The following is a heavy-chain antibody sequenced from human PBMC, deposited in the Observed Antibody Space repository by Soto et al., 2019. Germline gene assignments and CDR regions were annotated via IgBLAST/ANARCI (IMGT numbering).Heavy chain of an antibody. CDR2: ISDTGRDT. V-gene: IGHV3-23*01. CDR1: GSTLNYYD. D-gene: IGHD3-16*01. Sequence: EAQLLESGGGLVQPGGSLRLSWVASGSTLNYYDVTWVRRAPGGGLEWVPTISDTGRDTYFGASVWGRFSFPRDKSRNAVFLQMHSLTVDDTALYYCATSSERLSLVTLGGLIPLGFDYWGQGILVTVSS. J-gene: IGHJ4*02. CDR3: ATSSERLSLVTLGGLIPLGFDY.